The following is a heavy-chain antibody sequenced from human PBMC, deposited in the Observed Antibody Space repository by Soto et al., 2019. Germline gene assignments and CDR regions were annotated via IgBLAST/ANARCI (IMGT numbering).Heavy chain of an antibody. Sequence: GGSLRLSCAASGFTFSSYGMHWVRQAPGKGLEWVAVISYDGSNKYYADSVKGRFTISRDNSKNTLYLQMNSLRAEDTAVYYCAKDFSMLVTPDYWGQGTLVTVSS. CDR2: ISYDGSNK. CDR3: AKDFSMLVTPDY. D-gene: IGHD2-21*02. CDR1: GFTFSSYG. V-gene: IGHV3-30*18. J-gene: IGHJ4*02.